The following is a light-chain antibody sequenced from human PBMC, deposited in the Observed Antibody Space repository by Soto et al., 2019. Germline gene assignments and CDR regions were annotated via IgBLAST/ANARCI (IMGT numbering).Light chain of an antibody. J-gene: IGKJ1*01. CDR3: LHHNTYPWT. Sequence: DIQMTQSPSSLSASVGDRVTITCRPSQGMRNDLAWYQQRPGKAPKRLIYAAPSMESGVPSRFSGSASGTVHTLTISRLQQEDFATYCCLHHNTYPWTLGQGTKVEIK. CDR2: AAP. V-gene: IGKV1-17*01. CDR1: QGMRND.